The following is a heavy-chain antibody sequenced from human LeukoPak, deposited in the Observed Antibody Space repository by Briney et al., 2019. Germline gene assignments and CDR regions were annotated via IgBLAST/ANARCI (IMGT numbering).Heavy chain of an antibody. V-gene: IGHV3-30*02. J-gene: IGHJ4*02. D-gene: IGHD1-26*01. Sequence: GGSLRLSCTASGFMFSSYGLYWVRQAPGKGLEWVAFILFDGSNEYYADSVKGRFTISRDNSKNRLYLQMNSLRAEDTAVYYCAKGPDSGSYFDYWGQGTLVTVSS. CDR1: GFMFSSYG. CDR3: AKGPDSGSYFDY. CDR2: ILFDGSNE.